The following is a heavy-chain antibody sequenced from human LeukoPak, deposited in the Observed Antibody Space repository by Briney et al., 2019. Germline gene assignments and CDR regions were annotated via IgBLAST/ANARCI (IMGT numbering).Heavy chain of an antibody. V-gene: IGHV1-46*01. CDR2: INPSGGST. CDR3: ARSYGDYES. Sequence: ASVKVSCKESGYTFTTYYMHWVRQAPGQGLEWMGMINPSGGSTNYAQKFRGRVTMTRDTSTSTVYMELTSLRSEDTAVYYCARSYGDYESWGQGTLVTVSS. D-gene: IGHD4-17*01. J-gene: IGHJ5*02. CDR1: GYTFTTYY.